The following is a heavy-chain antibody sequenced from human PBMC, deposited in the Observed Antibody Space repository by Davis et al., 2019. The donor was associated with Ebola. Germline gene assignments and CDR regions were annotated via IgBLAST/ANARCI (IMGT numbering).Heavy chain of an antibody. CDR3: AKHGSSDNWFDP. V-gene: IGHV3-23*01. Sequence: PGGSLRLSCAASGFTFSNYAMSWVRQAPGKGLEWVSSIDGRGRSIDYADSVEGRFTISRDNSKNTLYLQMNSLRAEDTAIFYCAKHGSSDNWFDPWGQGALVTVSS. J-gene: IGHJ5*02. D-gene: IGHD3-10*01. CDR1: GFTFSNYA. CDR2: IDGRGRSI.